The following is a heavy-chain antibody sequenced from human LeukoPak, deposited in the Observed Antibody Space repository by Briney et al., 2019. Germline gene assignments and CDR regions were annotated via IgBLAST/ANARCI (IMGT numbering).Heavy chain of an antibody. CDR2: INHSGNT. V-gene: IGHV4-34*01. J-gene: IGHJ4*02. CDR1: GGSFSGYY. CDR3: ARGRPTDGYNYWGNYYFDY. D-gene: IGHD5-24*01. Sequence: SETLSLTCAVYGGSFSGYYWSWISQPPGKGLEWIGEINHSGNTNYNPSLKSRVTISVDTSKNQFSLKLSSVTAADTAVYYCARGRPTDGYNYWGNYYFDYWGQGTLVTVSS.